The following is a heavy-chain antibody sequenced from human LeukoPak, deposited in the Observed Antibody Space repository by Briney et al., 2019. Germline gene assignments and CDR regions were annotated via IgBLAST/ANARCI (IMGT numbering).Heavy chain of an antibody. J-gene: IGHJ4*02. D-gene: IGHD3-22*01. Sequence: SVKVSCKASGGTFSSYAISWVRQAPGQGLEWMGGIIPIFGTANYAQKFQGRVTITADESTSTAYMELSSLRSEDTAVYYCASRPYYYDSSVSLDYWGQGTLVTVPS. V-gene: IGHV1-69*13. CDR2: IIPIFGTA. CDR1: GGTFSSYA. CDR3: ASRPYYYDSSVSLDY.